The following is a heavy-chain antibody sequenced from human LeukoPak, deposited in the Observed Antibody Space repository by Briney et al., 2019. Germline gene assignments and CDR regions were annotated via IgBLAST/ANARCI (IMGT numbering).Heavy chain of an antibody. CDR2: INTGNGNT. J-gene: IGHJ1*01. D-gene: IGHD6-19*01. Sequence: ASVKVSCKASGYTFTSYTMHWVRQAPGQRLEWMGWINTGNGNTKYSQEFQGRVTITRDTSASTAYMELSSLRSEDMAVYYCARIGSGWSITEYFQHWGQGTLVTVSS. CDR3: ARIGSGWSITEYFQH. CDR1: GYTFTSYT. V-gene: IGHV1-3*03.